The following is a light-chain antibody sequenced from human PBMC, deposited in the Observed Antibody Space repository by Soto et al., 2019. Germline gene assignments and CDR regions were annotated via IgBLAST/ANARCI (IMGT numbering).Light chain of an antibody. J-gene: IGKJ5*01. Sequence: EIVLTQSPATLSLSPGERATLSCRASQSVGTFLAWYQQKPGQAPRLLIYDASSRTTGTPARFSGSGSGTDFTLTIISLEPEDFAVYFCQQRSNLITFGQGTRLEIK. V-gene: IGKV3-11*01. CDR2: DAS. CDR1: QSVGTF. CDR3: QQRSNLIT.